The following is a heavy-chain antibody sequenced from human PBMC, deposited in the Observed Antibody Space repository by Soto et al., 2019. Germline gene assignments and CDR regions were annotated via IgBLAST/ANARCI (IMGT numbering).Heavy chain of an antibody. J-gene: IGHJ6*02. Sequence: QVQLVQSGAEVKKPGASVKVSCKASGYTFTSYDINWVRQATGQGLEWMGWMNPNSGNTGYAQKFQGRVTMTRNTSXNTAYMELSSMRSEDTAVYYCARTHWPYSSSPLFDVWGQGTTVTVSS. CDR1: GYTFTSYD. CDR2: MNPNSGNT. D-gene: IGHD6-6*01. CDR3: ARTHWPYSSSPLFDV. V-gene: IGHV1-8*01.